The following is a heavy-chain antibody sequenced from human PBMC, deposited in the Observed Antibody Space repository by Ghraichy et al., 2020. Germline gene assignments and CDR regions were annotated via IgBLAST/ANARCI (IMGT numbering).Heavy chain of an antibody. CDR2: IGTAGDT. D-gene: IGHD1-7*01. CDR3: ARGNWNYGYDY. CDR1: GFTFSSYD. Sequence: GGSLRLSCAASGFTFSSYDMHWVRQATGKGLEWVSAIGTAGDTYYPGSVKGRFTISRENAKNSLYLQMNSLRAGDTAVYYCARGNWNYGYDYWGQGTLVTVSS. V-gene: IGHV3-13*01. J-gene: IGHJ4*02.